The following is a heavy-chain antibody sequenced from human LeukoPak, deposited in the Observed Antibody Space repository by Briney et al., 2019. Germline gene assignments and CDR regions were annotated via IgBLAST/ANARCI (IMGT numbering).Heavy chain of an antibody. J-gene: IGHJ5*02. CDR1: GESSSGYY. D-gene: IGHD4-17*01. Sequence: SETLSLTCAVYGESSSGYYWSWIRQPPGKGLEWIGEVNHSGSTNYNPSLKSRVTISVDTSKNQFSLKLSSVTAADTGVYYCARDGIPYGDSPFDPWGQGTLVTVSS. CDR2: VNHSGST. V-gene: IGHV4-34*01. CDR3: ARDGIPYGDSPFDP.